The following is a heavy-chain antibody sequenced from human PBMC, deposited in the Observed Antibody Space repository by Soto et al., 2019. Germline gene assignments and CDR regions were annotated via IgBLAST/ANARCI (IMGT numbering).Heavy chain of an antibody. V-gene: IGHV4-4*02. J-gene: IGHJ5*02. Sequence: QVQLQESGPGLVKPSGTLSLTCAVSGGSISSSNWWSWVRQPPGKGLEWLGEIYHSGSTNYNPSLKSRVTISVDKSKNQFSLKLRSVTAADTAVYYCARDLEGSHYPEGWFDPWGQGTPVTVSS. CDR3: ARDLEGSHYPEGWFDP. D-gene: IGHD3-10*01. CDR1: GGSISSSNW. CDR2: IYHSGST.